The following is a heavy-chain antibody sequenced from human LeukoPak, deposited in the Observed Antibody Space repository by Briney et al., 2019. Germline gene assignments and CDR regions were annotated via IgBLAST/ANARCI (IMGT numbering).Heavy chain of an antibody. D-gene: IGHD2-8*01. CDR1: GFTFVTSW. CDR3: ARDPLNGALDY. Sequence: PGGSLRLSCAASGFTFVTSWMAWVRQAPGRGLEWVANINPDGSHKDHVDSVKGRFTISRDNAQKSVYLQMNSLRAEDTAVYYCARDPLNGALDYWGQGVLVTVSS. J-gene: IGHJ4*02. V-gene: IGHV3-7*01. CDR2: INPDGSHK.